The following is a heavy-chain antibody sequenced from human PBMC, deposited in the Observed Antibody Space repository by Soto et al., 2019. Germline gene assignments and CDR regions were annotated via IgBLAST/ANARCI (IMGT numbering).Heavy chain of an antibody. V-gene: IGHV3-33*01. CDR2: IWYDGSNK. CDR3: AGAPELPAAFAFDI. CDR1: GFTFSSYG. J-gene: IGHJ3*02. D-gene: IGHD1-26*01. Sequence: LRLSCAASGFTFSSYGMHWVRQAPGKGLEWVAVIWYDGSNKYYADSVKGRFTISRDNSKNTLYLQMNSLRAEDTAVYYCAGAPELPAAFAFDIWGQGTMVTVS.